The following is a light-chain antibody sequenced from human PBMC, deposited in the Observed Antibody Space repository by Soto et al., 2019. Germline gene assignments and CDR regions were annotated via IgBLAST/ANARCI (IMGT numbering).Light chain of an antibody. CDR3: SSYDNILSGPL. V-gene: IGLV2-8*01. CDR1: NSDIGAFTY. CDR2: EVA. J-gene: IGLJ3*02. Sequence: QSVLSQPPSASGSPGQSVTISCTGTNSDIGAFTYVSWYQQHPGRAPRLIIYEVAKRPSGVPDRFSGSKSGNTASLTVSGLHVDDEADYFCSSYDNILSGPLFGGRTKLTVL.